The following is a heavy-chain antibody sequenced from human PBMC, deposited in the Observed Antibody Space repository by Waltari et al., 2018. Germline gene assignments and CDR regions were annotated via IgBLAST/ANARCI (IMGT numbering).Heavy chain of an antibody. CDR1: PFTFTYSA. CDR2: ISADGSST. J-gene: IGHJ4*02. V-gene: IGHV3-64D*06. D-gene: IGHD1-1*01. Sequence: EVQLVESGGGLVQHGGSLRLSCSASPFTFTYSAMHWVRQAAGKGLEYVSSISADGSSTYYADSVKGRFTISRDNSKDTLYLHMSSLRREDTAVYYCVKERGLQRFFDSWGQGTLVTVSS. CDR3: VKERGLQRFFDS.